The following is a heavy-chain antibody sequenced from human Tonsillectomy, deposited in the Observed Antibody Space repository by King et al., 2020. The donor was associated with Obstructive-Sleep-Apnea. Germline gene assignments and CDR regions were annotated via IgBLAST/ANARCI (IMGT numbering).Heavy chain of an antibody. Sequence: EVQLVESGGGLVQPGGSLRLSCAASGFTFISYWMHWVRQAPGKGPVWVSRIYCVVRSTRYADSVKGRFTIFRGNAKKTPYLQMNRLRAEDTAVYYCARDQGYSYGYDAFDIWGHGTLVTVSS. CDR3: ARDQGYSYGYDAFDI. CDR1: GFTFISYW. CDR2: IYCVVRST. J-gene: IGHJ3*02. D-gene: IGHD5-18*01. V-gene: IGHV3-74*01.